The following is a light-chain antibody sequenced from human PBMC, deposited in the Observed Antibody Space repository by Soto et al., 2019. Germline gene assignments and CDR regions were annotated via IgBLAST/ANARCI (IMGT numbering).Light chain of an antibody. CDR1: SSDVGGYNL. CDR2: AVS. Sequence: QSALTQPASVSGSPGQSITISCTGTSSDVGGYNLVSWYQQYPGRAPKLMIYAVSNRPSGVSNRFSGSKSGNTASLTISGLQAEDEADYYCCSLTTRDSHVFGTGTKLTVL. J-gene: IGLJ1*01. V-gene: IGLV2-14*01. CDR3: CSLTTRDSHV.